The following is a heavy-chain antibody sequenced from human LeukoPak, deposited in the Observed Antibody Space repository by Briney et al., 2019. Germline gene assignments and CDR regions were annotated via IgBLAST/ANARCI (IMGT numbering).Heavy chain of an antibody. CDR1: GFTVSSNY. Sequence: GGSLRLSCAASGFTVSSNYMSWVRQAPGKGLEWVSVIYSGGSTYYADSVKGRFTISRDNSKNTLYLQMNSLRAEDTAVYYCASIGSGSNPRYWGQGTLVTVSS. V-gene: IGHV3-53*01. CDR2: IYSGGST. D-gene: IGHD3-10*01. J-gene: IGHJ4*02. CDR3: ASIGSGSNPRY.